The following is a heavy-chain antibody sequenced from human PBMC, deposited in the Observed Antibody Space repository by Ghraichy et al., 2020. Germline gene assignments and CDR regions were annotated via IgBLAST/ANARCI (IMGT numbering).Heavy chain of an antibody. CDR2: IYYSGST. CDR1: GGSVSSGSYY. V-gene: IGHV4-61*01. J-gene: IGHJ5*02. CDR3: AGGIFGVVNPYNWFDP. Sequence: SETLSLTCTVSGGSVSSGSYYWSWIRQPPGKGLEWIGYIYYSGSTNYNPSLKSRVTISVDTSKNQFSLKLSSLSAADTAVYYCAGGIFGVVNPYNWFDPWGQGTLVTVSS. D-gene: IGHD3-3*01.